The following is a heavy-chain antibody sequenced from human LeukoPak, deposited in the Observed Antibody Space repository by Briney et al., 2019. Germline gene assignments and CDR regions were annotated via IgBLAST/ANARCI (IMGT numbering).Heavy chain of an antibody. Sequence: GRSLRLSCAASGFPFTSYPLHWVRQAPGKGLEWVAVISYDGSDKYYTDSVKGRFTISRDNAKSTLYLQMNSLRPEDTAVYYCATIAVAALGGDYWGQGTLVTVSS. CDR3: ATIAVAALGGDY. D-gene: IGHD6-19*01. CDR2: ISYDGSDK. CDR1: GFPFTSYP. J-gene: IGHJ4*02. V-gene: IGHV3-30*04.